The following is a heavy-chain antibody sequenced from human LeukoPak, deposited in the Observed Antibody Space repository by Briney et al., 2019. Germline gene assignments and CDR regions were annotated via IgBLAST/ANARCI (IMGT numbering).Heavy chain of an antibody. CDR1: GFTFSGYA. CDR2: ITGGVGGT. J-gene: IGHJ3*02. D-gene: IGHD3-10*01. Sequence: GGSLRLSCAASGFTFSGYAMSWVRQAPGKGLEWVSAITGGVGGTYYADSVKGRFTISRDNSRNTLYLHMNSLRVEDTALYYCARGTMARGFDIWGQGTMVTVSS. V-gene: IGHV3-23*01. CDR3: ARGTMARGFDI.